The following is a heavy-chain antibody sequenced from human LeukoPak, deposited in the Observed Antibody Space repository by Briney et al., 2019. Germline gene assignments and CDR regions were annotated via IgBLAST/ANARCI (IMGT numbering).Heavy chain of an antibody. J-gene: IGHJ4*02. CDR2: ISYDRSNK. V-gene: IGHV3-30-3*01. Sequence: GGSQRLFCAASGFTFSRYALHWARQARGEGLEWVALISYDRSNKHCADSVRGRYTISRDNSRNTQYLQKSRLRAEDTAVYYCATAEVSACPSDYWGEGTL. CDR3: ATAEVSACPSDY. D-gene: IGHD2/OR15-2a*01. CDR1: GFTFSRYA.